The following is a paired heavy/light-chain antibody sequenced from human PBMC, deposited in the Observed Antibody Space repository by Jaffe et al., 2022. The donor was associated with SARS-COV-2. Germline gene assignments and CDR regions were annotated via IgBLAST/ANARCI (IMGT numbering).Heavy chain of an antibody. Sequence: EVQLVESGGGLVQPGGSLRLSCAASGFTFSSYWMHWVRQAPGKGLVWVSRINSDGSSTSYADSVKGRFTISRDNAKNTLYLQMNSLRAEDTAVYYCARAVITSQIPPLYYYYYYGMDVWGQGTTVTVSS. J-gene: IGHJ6*02. D-gene: IGHD3-16*01. CDR3: ARAVITSQIPPLYYYYYYGMDV. CDR2: INSDGSST. V-gene: IGHV3-74*01. CDR1: GFTFSSYW.
Light chain of an antibody. CDR3: SSYTSSSTLE. Sequence: QSALTQPASVSGSPGQSITISCTGTSSDVGGYNYVSWYQQHPGKAPKLMIYEVSNRPSGVSNRFSGSKSGNTASLTISGLQAEDEADYYCSSYTSSSTLEFGGGTKLTVL. J-gene: IGLJ3*02. CDR2: EVS. V-gene: IGLV2-14*01. CDR1: SSDVGGYNY.